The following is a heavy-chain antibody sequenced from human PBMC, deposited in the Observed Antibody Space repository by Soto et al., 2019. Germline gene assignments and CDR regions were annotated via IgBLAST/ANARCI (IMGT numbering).Heavy chain of an antibody. D-gene: IGHD3-22*01. J-gene: IGHJ6*02. CDR1: GGTFSNYG. V-gene: IGHV1-69*12. CDR2: IVPIFGA. CDR3: ARGGSDYEGSGYYQGHV. Sequence: QVQLVQSGAEVKKPGSSVKVSCKSSGGTFSNYGFSWVRQAPGQGLECMGVIVPIFGAEHPQKFQGRVTITAXXSXNXGFMELRGRRSEDTAVYYCARGGSDYEGSGYYQGHVWGQGTTVTVSS.